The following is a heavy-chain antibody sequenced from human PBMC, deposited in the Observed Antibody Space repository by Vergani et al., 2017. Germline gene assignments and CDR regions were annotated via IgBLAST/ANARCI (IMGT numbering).Heavy chain of an antibody. Sequence: QVQLVESGGGVVQPGRSLRLSCAASGFTFSSYAMHWVRQAPGKGLEWVAVISYDGSNKYYADSVKGRFTISRDNSKNTLYLQMNSLRAEDTAVYYCASNFWSGYYHDYWGQGTLVTVSS. CDR3: ASNFWSGYYHDY. J-gene: IGHJ4*02. CDR1: GFTFSSYA. V-gene: IGHV3-30*04. CDR2: ISYDGSNK. D-gene: IGHD3-3*01.